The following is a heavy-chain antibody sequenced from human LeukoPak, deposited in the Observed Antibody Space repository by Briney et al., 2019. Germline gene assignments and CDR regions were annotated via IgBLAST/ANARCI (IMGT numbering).Heavy chain of an antibody. V-gene: IGHV3-30*02. Sequence: GGSLGLSCAASGFTFSSYGMHWVRQAPGKGLEWVAFIRYDGSKKYYADSVKGRFTISRDNSKNTLYLQMNSLRAEDTAVYSCANSGWSPKAWGQGTLVTVSS. D-gene: IGHD6-19*01. CDR2: IRYDGSKK. CDR3: ANSGWSPKA. CDR1: GFTFSSYG. J-gene: IGHJ5*02.